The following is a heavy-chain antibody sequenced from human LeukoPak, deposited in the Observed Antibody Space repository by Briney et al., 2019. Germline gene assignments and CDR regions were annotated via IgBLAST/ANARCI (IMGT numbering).Heavy chain of an antibody. CDR2: ISYDGSNK. V-gene: IGHV3-30*18. CDR3: AKDLITMIYAFDI. J-gene: IGHJ3*02. D-gene: IGHD3-22*01. CDR1: GFTFSSYG. Sequence: PGRSLRLSCAASGFTFSSYGMHWVRQAPGKGLEWVAVISYDGSNKYYADSVKGRFTISRDNSKNTLYLQMNSLRAEDTAVYYCAKDLITMIYAFDIWGQGTMVTVSS.